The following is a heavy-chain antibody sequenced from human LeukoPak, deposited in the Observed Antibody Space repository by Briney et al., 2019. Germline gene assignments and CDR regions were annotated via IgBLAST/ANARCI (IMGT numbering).Heavy chain of an antibody. D-gene: IGHD6-13*01. CDR1: GFTFSSYS. J-gene: IGHJ4*02. CDR2: TSYDGSSK. CDR3: AKDRSSTWSLDF. Sequence: GGSLRLSCAASGFTFSSYSMNWVRQAPGKGLEWVAVTSYDGSSKYYADSVRGRFTISRDNSKNTLYLQMNSLRGEDTAVYYCAKDRSSTWSLDFWGQGTLVTVSS. V-gene: IGHV3-30*18.